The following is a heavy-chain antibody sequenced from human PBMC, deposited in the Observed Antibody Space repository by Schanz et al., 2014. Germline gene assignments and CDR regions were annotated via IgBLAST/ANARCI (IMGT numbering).Heavy chain of an antibody. D-gene: IGHD3-9*01. Sequence: QVQLVQSGAEVKKPGASVRVSCKASGYTFTTYAMSWVRQAPGQRLEWMGWINTGSGDTKYSQNFQGRVTMTADTSTNTAYMELRSLRSDDTAVYYCAKAEYDILTDSYSRLDPWGQGTLVTDSS. V-gene: IGHV1-18*01. CDR1: GYTFTTYA. J-gene: IGHJ5*02. CDR3: AKAEYDILTDSYSRLDP. CDR2: INTGSGDT.